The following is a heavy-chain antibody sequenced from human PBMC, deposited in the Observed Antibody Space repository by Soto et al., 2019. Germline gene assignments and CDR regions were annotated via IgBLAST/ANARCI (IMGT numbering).Heavy chain of an antibody. J-gene: IGHJ4*02. V-gene: IGHV1-18*04. CDR2: ISAYNGNT. CDR3: ARDPVLRFLEWLSPPDY. Sequence: ASVKVSCKASGYTFTSYGISWVRQAPGQGLEWMGWISAYNGNTNSAQKLQGRVTMTTDTSTSTAYMELRSLRSDDTAVYYCARDPVLRFLEWLSPPDYWGQGTLVTVSS. CDR1: GYTFTSYG. D-gene: IGHD3-3*01.